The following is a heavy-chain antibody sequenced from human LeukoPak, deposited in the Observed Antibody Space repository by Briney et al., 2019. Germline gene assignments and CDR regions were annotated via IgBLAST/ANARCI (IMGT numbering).Heavy chain of an antibody. Sequence: GGSLRLSCAASGFTFSSYTMHWIRQAPRKGLEWVSSISGSNSYIFYADSVKGRFTVSRDNVKDSLYLQMNSLRAEDTAVYYCASALTTLTYEGYWGQGTLVTVSS. V-gene: IGHV3-21*01. CDR1: GFTFSSYT. J-gene: IGHJ4*02. CDR2: ISGSNSYI. D-gene: IGHD1-1*01. CDR3: ASALTTLTYEGY.